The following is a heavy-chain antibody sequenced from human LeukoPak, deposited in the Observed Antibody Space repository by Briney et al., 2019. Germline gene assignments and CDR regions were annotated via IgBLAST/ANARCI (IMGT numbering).Heavy chain of an antibody. Sequence: KPSETLSLTCTVSGGSISSSSYYWGWIRQPPGKGLEWIGSIYYSGSTYYNPSLKSRVIISVDTSKNQFSLKLSSVTAADTAVYYCARHEIDYDFWSGPTTFIYWGQGTLVTVSS. CDR2: IYYSGST. V-gene: IGHV4-39*01. CDR1: GGSISSSSYY. CDR3: ARHEIDYDFWSGPTTFIY. J-gene: IGHJ4*02. D-gene: IGHD3-3*01.